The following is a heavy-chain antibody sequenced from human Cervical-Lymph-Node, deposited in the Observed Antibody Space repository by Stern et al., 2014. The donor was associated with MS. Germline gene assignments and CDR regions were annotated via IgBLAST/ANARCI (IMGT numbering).Heavy chain of an antibody. J-gene: IGHJ4*02. CDR3: ARQPARGDN. V-gene: IGHV3-21*01. D-gene: IGHD2-2*01. Sequence: EVQLVESGGGLVKPGGSLRLSCTGSGFTFGDYSMNWVRQAPGKGLEWVSSISSRSTSIFYAGSVQGRFTISRDNAKNSLYLQMNSLRADDTAVYYCARQPARGDNWGQGTLVIVSS. CDR1: GFTFGDYS. CDR2: ISSRSTSI.